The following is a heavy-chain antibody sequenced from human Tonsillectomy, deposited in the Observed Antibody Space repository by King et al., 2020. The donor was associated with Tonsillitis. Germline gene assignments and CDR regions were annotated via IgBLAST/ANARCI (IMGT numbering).Heavy chain of an antibody. J-gene: IGHJ6*02. CDR1: GFTFSGSA. V-gene: IGHV3-73*02. CDR2: IRSKGNSYAT. CDR3: TRPGHYYYGMDV. Sequence: VQLVESGGGLVQPGGSRKLSCAASGFTFSGSAMHWVRQASGKGLEWVGRIRSKGNSYATEYAASVKGRFTISRDDSKNTAHLQMNSLKTEDTAVYYCTRPGHYYYGMDVWGQGTTVTVSS.